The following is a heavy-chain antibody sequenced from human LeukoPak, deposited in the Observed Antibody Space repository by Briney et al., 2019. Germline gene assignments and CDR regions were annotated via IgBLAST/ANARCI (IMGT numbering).Heavy chain of an antibody. CDR1: GVSNSRYY. CDR3: AKNSGAFDI. D-gene: IGHD4-23*01. V-gene: IGHV4-59*08. J-gene: IGHJ3*02. CDR2: IYYSGST. Sequence: SETLSLTCTVSGVSNSRYYWRWTRQPPGKGLEWIGYIYYSGSTNYNPSLKSRVTIFVDTSKNQFSLKLSSVTAADKAVYYFAKNSGAFDIWGQGTMVTVSS.